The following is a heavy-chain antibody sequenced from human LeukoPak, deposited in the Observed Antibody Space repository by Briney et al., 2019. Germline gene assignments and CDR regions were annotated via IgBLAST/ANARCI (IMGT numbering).Heavy chain of an antibody. V-gene: IGHV3-72*01. J-gene: IGHJ4*02. CDR3: VRLYWGFGLTDY. CDR1: GFNVGDYA. D-gene: IGHD7-27*01. Sequence: GGSLRLTCIASGFNVGDYAMSWVRQAPGKGLEWVGRIRNKANSYATEYAASVKGRFTISRDDSQNSLYLQMNSLKTEDTAVYFCVRLYWGFGLTDYWGEGTRVTVSS. CDR2: IRNKANSYAT.